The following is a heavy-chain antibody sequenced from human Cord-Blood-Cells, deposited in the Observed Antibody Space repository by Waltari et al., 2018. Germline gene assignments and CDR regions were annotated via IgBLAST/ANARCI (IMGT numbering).Heavy chain of an antibody. CDR2: INHSGST. J-gene: IGHJ6*02. CDR1: GFSLSNARMG. Sequence: KESGPVLVKPTETLTLTCTVSGFSLSNARMGVSWIRHPPGKALEWISEINHSGSTNYNPALKSRGTISVDTSKNQFSLKLSSVTAADTAVYYCARIRYSGSYYYYYYYGMDVWGQGTTVTVSS. D-gene: IGHD1-26*01. V-gene: IGHV4-61*01. CDR3: ARIRYSGSYYYYYYYGMDV.